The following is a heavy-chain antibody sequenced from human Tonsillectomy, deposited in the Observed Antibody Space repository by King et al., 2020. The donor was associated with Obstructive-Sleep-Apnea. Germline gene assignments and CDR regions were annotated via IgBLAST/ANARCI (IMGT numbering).Heavy chain of an antibody. Sequence: QLQESGPGLVKPSETLSLTCTVSGGSISNNSYYWGWLRQPPGKRLEWIGSIYYSGSTYYNPSLKSRVTISVDTSKNQFSLNLRPVTAADTAFYYCARESGGRGPEDTFDIWGQGTMVTVSS. J-gene: IGHJ3*02. D-gene: IGHD1-26*01. V-gene: IGHV4-39*07. CDR1: GGSISNNSYY. CDR3: ARESGGRGPEDTFDI. CDR2: IYYSGST.